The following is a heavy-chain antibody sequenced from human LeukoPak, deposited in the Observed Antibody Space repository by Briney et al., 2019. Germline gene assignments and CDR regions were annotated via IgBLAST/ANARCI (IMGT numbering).Heavy chain of an antibody. CDR3: AFSPWFGELAY. CDR1: GGSISSYY. CDR2: IYYSGST. V-gene: IGHV4-59*01. D-gene: IGHD3-10*01. Sequence: SETLSLTCTVSGGSISSYYWSWIRQPPGKGLEWIGYIYYSGSTNYSPSLKSRVTISVDTSKNQFSLKLSSVPAADTAVYYCAFSPWFGELAYWGQGTLVTVSS. J-gene: IGHJ4*02.